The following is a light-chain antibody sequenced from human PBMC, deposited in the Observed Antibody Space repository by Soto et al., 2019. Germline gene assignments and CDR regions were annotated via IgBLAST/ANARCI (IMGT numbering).Light chain of an antibody. CDR2: EVS. CDR1: SXDVGGYNY. J-gene: IGLJ1*01. V-gene: IGLV2-14*01. CDR3: SSYTSSSTPIV. Sequence: QSVLTQPDSVSGSPGQSITISCTGTSXDVGGYNYVSWYQQHPGKAPKLMIYEVSNRPSGVSNRFSGSKSGNTASLTISGLQAEGEADYYCSSYTSSSTPIVFGTGTKVTLL.